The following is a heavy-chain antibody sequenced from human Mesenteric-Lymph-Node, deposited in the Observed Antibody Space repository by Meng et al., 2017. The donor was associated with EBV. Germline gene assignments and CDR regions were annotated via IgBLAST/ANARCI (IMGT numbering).Heavy chain of an antibody. CDR2: INPDSGGT. CDR3: ARLTTVTPNWFDP. J-gene: IGHJ5*02. CDR1: GYSFTGYH. Sequence: QGQLVKSGPEVKKPGASVKVSCKASGYSFTGYHMHWVRQAPGQGLEWMGRINPDSGGTNYAQKFQGRVTMTRDTSISTAYMELSGLRSDDTAVYYCARLTTVTPNWFDPWGQGTLVTVSS. D-gene: IGHD4-17*01. V-gene: IGHV1-2*06.